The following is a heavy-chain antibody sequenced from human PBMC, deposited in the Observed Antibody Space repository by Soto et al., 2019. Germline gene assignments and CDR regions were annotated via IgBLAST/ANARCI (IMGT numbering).Heavy chain of an antibody. D-gene: IGHD2-2*01. Sequence: PGGSLRLSCGASGFIFSSFAMSWVRQAPGRGLEWVSSISGSGDTTYHADSVKGRFTISRDNSKNTVYLQMNSLRAEDTAVYYCAKDRYGSILPRCYPKAPDCWGQGTLVTVSS. V-gene: IGHV3-23*01. CDR1: GFIFSSFA. CDR3: AKDRYGSILPRCYPKAPDC. CDR2: ISGSGDTT. J-gene: IGHJ4*02.